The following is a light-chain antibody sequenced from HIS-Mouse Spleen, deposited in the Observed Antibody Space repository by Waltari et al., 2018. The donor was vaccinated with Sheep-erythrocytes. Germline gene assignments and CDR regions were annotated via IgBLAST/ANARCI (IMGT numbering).Light chain of an antibody. Sequence: QSALIQPPSVSGSPGQSVTISCTGTSSDVGSYDYVSWYQQHPGTVPKPMIYNVNTQPSGVPDRFSGSKSGNTASLTVSGLQAEDEADYYCSSYAGSNNWVFGGGTKLTVL. CDR3: SSYAGSNNWV. J-gene: IGLJ3*02. CDR1: SSDVGSYDY. CDR2: NVN. V-gene: IGLV2-8*01.